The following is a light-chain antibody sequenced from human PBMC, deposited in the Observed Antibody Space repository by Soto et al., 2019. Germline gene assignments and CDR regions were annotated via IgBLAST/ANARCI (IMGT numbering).Light chain of an antibody. J-gene: IGLJ3*02. Sequence: QSVLTQPAAVSESPGQSITISCTGTSSDVGTYNLVSWYQHHPGKAPKLMIYEVNNRPSGVSNRFSGSKSGNTASLTISGLQAEDEADYYCCSSAGSSTVVFGGGTQLTVL. CDR3: CSSAGSSTVV. CDR2: EVN. V-gene: IGLV2-23*02. CDR1: SSDVGTYNL.